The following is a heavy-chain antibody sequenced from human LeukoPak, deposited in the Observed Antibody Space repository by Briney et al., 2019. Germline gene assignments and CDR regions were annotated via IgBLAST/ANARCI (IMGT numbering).Heavy chain of an antibody. D-gene: IGHD5-18*01. CDR3: ARERVDTRTQRDAFDI. Sequence: SVKVSCKAYGGTFSTYAISWVRQAPGQGLEWMGGIIPIFGTSNSAQKFQDRVTITADASTSTAYMELSSLRSEDTAVYYCARERVDTRTQRDAFDIWGQGTMVTVSS. CDR1: GGTFSTYA. J-gene: IGHJ3*02. CDR2: IIPIFGTS. V-gene: IGHV1-69*01.